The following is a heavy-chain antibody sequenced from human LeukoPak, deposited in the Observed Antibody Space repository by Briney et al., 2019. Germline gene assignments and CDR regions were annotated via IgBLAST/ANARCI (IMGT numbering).Heavy chain of an antibody. CDR1: GGSISSYY. CDR2: IYYSGGT. Sequence: SETLSLTCTVSGGSISSYYWSWIRQPPGKGLEWIGNIYYSGGTNYNPSLKSRVTISANTPKSQFSLRLGSVSAADTAVYYCAFVGCTDAFYVLGQGTIGT. J-gene: IGHJ3*01. D-gene: IGHD6-6*01. CDR3: AFVGCTDAFYV. V-gene: IGHV4-59*12.